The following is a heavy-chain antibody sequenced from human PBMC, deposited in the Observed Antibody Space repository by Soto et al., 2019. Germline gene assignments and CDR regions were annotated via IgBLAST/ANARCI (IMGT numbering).Heavy chain of an antibody. J-gene: IGHJ4*02. CDR2: INHSGST. V-gene: IGHV4-34*01. D-gene: IGHD6-19*01. CDR1: GGSFSGYY. Sequence: SETLSLTCAVYGGSFSGYYWSWIRQPPGKGLEWIGEINHSGSTNYNPSLKSRVTISVDTSKNQFSLKLSSVTAADTAVYYCARDQWLERGSFDYWGQGTLVTVSS. CDR3: ARDQWLERGSFDY.